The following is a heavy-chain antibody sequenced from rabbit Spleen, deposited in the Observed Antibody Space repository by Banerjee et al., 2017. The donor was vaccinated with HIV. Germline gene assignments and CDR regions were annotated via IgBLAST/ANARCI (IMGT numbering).Heavy chain of an antibody. D-gene: IGHD1-1*01. J-gene: IGHJ4*01. CDR1: GIDFSNYYY. CDR2: IYPDYGST. V-gene: IGHV1S43*01. CDR3: ARYASSSGYPYYFNL. Sequence: QQQLEESGGGLVKPGASLTLTCKASGIDFSNYYYMCWVRQAPGEGLEYIGYIYPDYGSTDYASWVNGRFTISLDNAQNTVFLQMTSLTAADTATYFCARYASSSGYPYYFNLWGQGTLVTVS.